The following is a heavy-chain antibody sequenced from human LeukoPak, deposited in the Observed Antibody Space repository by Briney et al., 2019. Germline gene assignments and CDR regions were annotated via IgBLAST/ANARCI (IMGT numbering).Heavy chain of an antibody. D-gene: IGHD3-22*01. CDR2: ISGSGGST. J-gene: IGHJ4*02. Sequence: QPGGSLRLSCAAPGFTFSSYAMSWVRQAPGKGLEWVSAISGSGGSTYYADSVKGRFTISRDNSKNTLYLQMNSLRAEDTAVYYCAKKLPYYYDSSGYLLDYWGQGTLVTVSS. V-gene: IGHV3-23*01. CDR3: AKKLPYYYDSSGYLLDY. CDR1: GFTFSSYA.